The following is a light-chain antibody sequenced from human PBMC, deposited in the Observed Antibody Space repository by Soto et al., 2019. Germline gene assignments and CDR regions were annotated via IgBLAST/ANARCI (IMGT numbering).Light chain of an antibody. CDR2: DVS. Sequence: DIQMTQSPSTLSASVGDRVTITCRASQSINGWFAWYQQKPGKAPKLLIYDVSSLESGVPSRFSGRGSGTEFTLTISSLQPDDFATYYCQQYNRLYTFGQGTKLEI. J-gene: IGKJ2*01. V-gene: IGKV1-5*01. CDR3: QQYNRLYT. CDR1: QSINGW.